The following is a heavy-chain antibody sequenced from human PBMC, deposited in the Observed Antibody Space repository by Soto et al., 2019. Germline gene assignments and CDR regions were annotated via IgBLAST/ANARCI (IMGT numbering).Heavy chain of an antibody. CDR2: IYTTGST. CDR3: ARERREKIHDGYDIDY. Sequence: SSKTLSLTCTVSGDSISDYYWSWIRQPAGKGLEWIGRIYTTGSTDYNPSLKSRVTISIDMAKNQFSLKVTSMTAADTAVYYCARERREKIHDGYDIDYWGQGTLVTVSS. CDR1: GDSISDYY. V-gene: IGHV4-4*07. D-gene: IGHD5-12*01. J-gene: IGHJ4*02.